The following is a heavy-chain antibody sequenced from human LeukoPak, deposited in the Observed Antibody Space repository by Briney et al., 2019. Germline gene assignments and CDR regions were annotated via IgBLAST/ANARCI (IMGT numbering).Heavy chain of an antibody. J-gene: IGHJ4*02. CDR3: AKVLDSLNSSWRYYFDY. Sequence: GGSLRLSCAASGFTFSSYGMHWVRQAPGKGLEWVAFIRYDGSNQYYADSVKGRFTISRDNSKNTLYLQMNSLRAEDTAVYYCAKVLDSLNSSWRYYFDYWGQGTLVTVSS. D-gene: IGHD6-13*01. CDR2: IRYDGSNQ. CDR1: GFTFSSYG. V-gene: IGHV3-30*02.